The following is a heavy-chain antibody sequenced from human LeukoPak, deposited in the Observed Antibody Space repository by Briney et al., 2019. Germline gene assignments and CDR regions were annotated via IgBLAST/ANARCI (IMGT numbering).Heavy chain of an antibody. CDR1: GFTFSSYA. CDR2: ISGSGGST. CDR3: ARDARFRSQAYYYDSSGYYAFDY. J-gene: IGHJ4*02. D-gene: IGHD3-22*01. Sequence: GGSLRLSCAASGFTFSSYAMSWVRQAPGKGLEWVSAISGSGGSTYYADSVKGRFTISRDNSKNTLYLQMNSLRAEDTAVYYCARDARFRSQAYYYDSSGYYAFDYWGQGTLVTVSS. V-gene: IGHV3-23*01.